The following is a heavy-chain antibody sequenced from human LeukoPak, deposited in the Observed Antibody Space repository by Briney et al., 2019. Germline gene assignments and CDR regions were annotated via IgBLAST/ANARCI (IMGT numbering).Heavy chain of an antibody. CDR2: ISSSGSTI. Sequence: GGSLRLSCAASGFTFSDYYMSWIRQAPGKGLEWVSYISSSGSTIYYADSVKGRFTISRDNAKNTLYLQMNSLRAEDTAVYYCATGWFGELLPFDYWGQGTLVTVSS. J-gene: IGHJ4*02. D-gene: IGHD3-10*01. V-gene: IGHV3-11*04. CDR3: ATGWFGELLPFDY. CDR1: GFTFSDYY.